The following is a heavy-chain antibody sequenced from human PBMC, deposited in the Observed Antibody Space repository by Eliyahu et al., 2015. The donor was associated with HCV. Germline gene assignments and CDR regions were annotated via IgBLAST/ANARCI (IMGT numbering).Heavy chain of an antibody. D-gene: IGHD6-19*01. V-gene: IGHV4-59*01. Sequence: QVQLQESGPGLVKPSETLSLTCXVSGGSXSSYYWSWXRXPPGTGXEWIXYXYYSGXTNYNXSLKSRITISVDTSKNQFSLKLSSVTAADTAVYYCASGGGGIAVAGTGGWFDPWGQGTLVTVSS. CDR3: ASGGGGIAVAGTGGWFDP. CDR1: GGSXSSYY. J-gene: IGHJ5*02. CDR2: XYYSGXT.